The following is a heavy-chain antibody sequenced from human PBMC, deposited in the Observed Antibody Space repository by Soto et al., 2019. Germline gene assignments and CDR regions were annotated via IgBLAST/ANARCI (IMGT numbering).Heavy chain of an antibody. CDR2: FDPEDGET. V-gene: IGHV1-24*01. Sequence: ASVKVSCKVSGYTLTELPMHWVRQAPGKGLEWMGGFDPEDGETIYAQKFQGRVTMTEDTSTDTAYMELSSLRSEDTAVYYCATDHGGYCSGGSCYGTPLPFDYWGQGTLVTVSS. J-gene: IGHJ4*02. CDR3: ATDHGGYCSGGSCYGTPLPFDY. CDR1: GYTLTELP. D-gene: IGHD2-15*01.